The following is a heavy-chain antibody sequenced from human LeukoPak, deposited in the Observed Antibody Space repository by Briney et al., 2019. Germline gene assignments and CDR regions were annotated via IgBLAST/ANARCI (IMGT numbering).Heavy chain of an antibody. V-gene: IGHV3-11*01. J-gene: IGHJ4*02. CDR3: ASRWFGEPRLPDY. D-gene: IGHD3-10*01. CDR1: GFTFSDYY. CDR2: ISSSGSTI. Sequence: GGSLRLSCAASGFTFSDYYLSWIRQAPGKGLEWVSYISSSGSTIYYADSVKGRFTISRDNAKNSLYLQMNSLRAEDTAVYYCASRWFGEPRLPDYWGQGTLVTVSS.